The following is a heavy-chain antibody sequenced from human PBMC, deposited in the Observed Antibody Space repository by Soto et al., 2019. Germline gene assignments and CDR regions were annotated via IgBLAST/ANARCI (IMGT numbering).Heavy chain of an antibody. D-gene: IGHD6-6*01. CDR3: ARLRYSSSSDNWFDP. V-gene: IGHV5-51*01. J-gene: IGHJ5*02. CDR1: GYSFTSYW. CDR2: IYPGDSDT. Sequence: GESLKISCKGSGYSFTSYWIGWARQMPGKGLEWMGIIYPGDSDTRYSPSFQGQATISADKSISTAYLQWSSLKASDTAMYYCARLRYSSSSDNWFDPWGQGTLVTVSS.